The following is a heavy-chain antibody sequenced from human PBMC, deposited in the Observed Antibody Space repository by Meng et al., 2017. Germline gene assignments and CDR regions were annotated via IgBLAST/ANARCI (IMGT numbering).Heavy chain of an antibody. J-gene: IGHJ5*02. D-gene: IGHD3-16*01. CDR3: ARGSGGFDP. V-gene: IGHV3-53*02. Sequence: VQLLETVGRFIQPGVSLRLSCTASGYQVSSNYMSWVRQAPGKGLEWVSVIYNGSSTHYADSVKSRFTIPRDNSKNTVYFQMNSLRDEDTAVYYCARGSGGFDPWGQGTLVTVSS. CDR2: IYNGSST. CDR1: GYQVSSNY.